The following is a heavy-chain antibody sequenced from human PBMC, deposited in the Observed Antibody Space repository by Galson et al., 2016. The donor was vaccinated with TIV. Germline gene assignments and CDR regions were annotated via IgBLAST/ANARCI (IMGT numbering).Heavy chain of an antibody. CDR3: ARAENWSAPEFDS. J-gene: IGHJ4*02. D-gene: IGHD1-14*01. CDR2: MYAGGST. V-gene: IGHV4-4*07. CDR1: GVSINDLH. Sequence: SETLSLTCTVSGVSINDLHWSWIRQPAGKSMEWIGRMYAGGSTNYNPSLKSRVSMSIDTSKNQMFLNLRSVTAADTAVYYCARAENWSAPEFDSWGRGTLVTVSS.